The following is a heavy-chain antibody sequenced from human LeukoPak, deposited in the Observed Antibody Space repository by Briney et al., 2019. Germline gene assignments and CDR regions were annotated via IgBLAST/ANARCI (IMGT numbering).Heavy chain of an antibody. Sequence: SETLSLTCTVSGGSISSYYWSWIRQPPGKGLEWIGYIYYSGSTNYNPSLKSRVTISVDTSKNQFSLRLSSVTAADTAVYYCARDRGYGSARYYFDYWGQGTLVTVSS. CDR3: ARDRGYGSARYYFDY. CDR2: IYYSGST. V-gene: IGHV4-59*01. CDR1: GGSISSYY. J-gene: IGHJ4*02. D-gene: IGHD6-13*01.